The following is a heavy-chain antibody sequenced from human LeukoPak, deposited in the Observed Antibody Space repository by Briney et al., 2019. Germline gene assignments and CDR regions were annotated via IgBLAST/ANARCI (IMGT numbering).Heavy chain of an antibody. J-gene: IGHJ4*02. V-gene: IGHV3-23*01. CDR2: IGGSGDKT. CDR3: VRRGDASSGWGDHDF. D-gene: IGHD6-19*01. Sequence: GGSLRLSCTASGFVFDEHGMTWVRQVPGKGLEWVSTIGGSGDKTFYADSAKGRFTISRDNSKNMVHLQMNSLTGEDTALYYCVRRGDASSGWGDHDFWGQGALVTVSS. CDR1: GFVFDEHG.